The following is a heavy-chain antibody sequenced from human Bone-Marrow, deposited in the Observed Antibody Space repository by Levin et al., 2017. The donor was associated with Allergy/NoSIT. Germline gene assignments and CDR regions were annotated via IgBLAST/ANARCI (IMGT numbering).Heavy chain of an antibody. CDR3: TRVQGIVVEPPPTTHYGMDV. J-gene: IGHJ6*02. D-gene: IGHD2-21*01. V-gene: IGHV1-18*01. CDR1: GYTFADYA. CDR2: ITGYNGET. Sequence: EASVKVSCKSGGYTFADYAISWVRQAPGQGLEWMGFITGYNGETNYAQKFQDRVILTTDTSTTTVYMELKSLRSDDTAVYYCTRVQGIVVEPPPTTHYGMDVWGQGTTVTVSS.